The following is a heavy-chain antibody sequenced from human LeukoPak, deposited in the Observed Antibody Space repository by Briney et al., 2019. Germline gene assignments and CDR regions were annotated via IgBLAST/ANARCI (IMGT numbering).Heavy chain of an antibody. CDR3: ARGGEGYNYVY. CDR1: GGSISSANYY. V-gene: IGHV4-30-4*01. CDR2: ISYSGST. Sequence: PSETLSLTCTVSGGSISSANYYWNWIRQPPGKGLEWIGYISYSGSTHYNPSLKSRATISADTSKHQFSLKLTSMTAADTAVYHCARGGEGYNYVYWGQGTLVTVSS. D-gene: IGHD5-24*01. J-gene: IGHJ4*02.